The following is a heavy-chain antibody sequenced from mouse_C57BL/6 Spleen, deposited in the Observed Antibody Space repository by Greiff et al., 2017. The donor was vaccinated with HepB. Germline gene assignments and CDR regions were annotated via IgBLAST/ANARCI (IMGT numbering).Heavy chain of an antibody. Sequence: VQLQQSGPVLVKPGASVKMSCKASGYTFTDYYMNWVKQSHGKSLEWIGVINHYNGGTSYNQKFKGKATLTVDKSSSTAYMELNSLTSEDSAVYYCARLRIYYDYGEGFAYWGQGALVTVSA. V-gene: IGHV1-19*01. J-gene: IGHJ3*01. CDR2: INHYNGGT. CDR3: ARLRIYYDYGEGFAY. CDR1: GYTFTDYY. D-gene: IGHD2-4*01.